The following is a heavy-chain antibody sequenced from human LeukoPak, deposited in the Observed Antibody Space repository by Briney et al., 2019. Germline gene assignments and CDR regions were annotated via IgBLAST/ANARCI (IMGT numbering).Heavy chain of an antibody. Sequence: SETLSLTCTVSGGSISSGSYYWGWIRQPPGKGLEWIGSIYYSGSTYNNPSIKSRVLKSRVTISVDTSKNQFSLKLSSVTAADTAVYYCARAGWVVPAAIGFDYWGQGTLVTVSS. CDR3: ARAGWVVPAAIGFDY. J-gene: IGHJ4*02. D-gene: IGHD2-2*01. CDR2: IYYSGST. V-gene: IGHV4-39*07. CDR1: GGSISSGSYY.